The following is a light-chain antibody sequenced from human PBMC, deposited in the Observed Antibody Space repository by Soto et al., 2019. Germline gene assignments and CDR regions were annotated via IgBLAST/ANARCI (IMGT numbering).Light chain of an antibody. J-gene: IGKJ1*01. CDR2: AAS. CDR1: QGVGDD. Sequence: AIQMTQSPSSLFASVGDRVTITCRASQGVGDDLGWYQQRPGKAPKVLIYAASTLQSGVPSRFSGSGSGTFFTLTISSLQPDDSATYYCLQDPDYPHTFGQGTKVEIK. CDR3: LQDPDYPHT. V-gene: IGKV1-6*01.